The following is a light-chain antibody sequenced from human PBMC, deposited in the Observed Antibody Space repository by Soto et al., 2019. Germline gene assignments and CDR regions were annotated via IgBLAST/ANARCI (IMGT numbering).Light chain of an antibody. CDR1: QSVRSN. CDR3: QQYNNWPPIT. CDR2: GAS. V-gene: IGKV3-15*01. J-gene: IGKJ5*01. Sequence: IVMTQSPAAMSVSPGERATLSCRASQSVRSNLAWYQQKPGQAPRLLIYGASTRATGIPARFSGSGSGTEFTLTVSSLQSEDFAVYYCQQYNNWPPITFGQGTRLEIK.